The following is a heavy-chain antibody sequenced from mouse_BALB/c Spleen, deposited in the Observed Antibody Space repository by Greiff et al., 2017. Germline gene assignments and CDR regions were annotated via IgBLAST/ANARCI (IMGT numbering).Heavy chain of an antibody. D-gene: IGHD4-1*01. V-gene: IGHV3-8*02. CDR1: GDSITSGY. CDR2: ISYSGST. Sequence: EVKLVESGPSLVKPSQTLSLTCSVTGDSITSGYWNWIRKFPGNKLEYMGYISYSGSTYYNPSLKSRISITRDTSKNQYYLQLNSVTTEDTATYYCASPLTGREAMDYWGQGTSVTVSS. J-gene: IGHJ4*01. CDR3: ASPLTGREAMDY.